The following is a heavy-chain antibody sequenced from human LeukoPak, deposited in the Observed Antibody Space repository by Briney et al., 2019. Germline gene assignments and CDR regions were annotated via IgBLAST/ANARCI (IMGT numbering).Heavy chain of an antibody. CDR3: AKVLSSSWGYFDY. Sequence: GGSLRLSCTASGFTFNNFAMSWVRQAPGKGLEWVSVIYSGGKTYYADSVKGRFTISRDNSKNTLYLQMNSLRAEDTAVYYCAKVLSSSWGYFDYWGQGALVTVSS. CDR1: GFTFNNFA. D-gene: IGHD6-13*01. V-gene: IGHV3-23*03. J-gene: IGHJ4*02. CDR2: IYSGGKT.